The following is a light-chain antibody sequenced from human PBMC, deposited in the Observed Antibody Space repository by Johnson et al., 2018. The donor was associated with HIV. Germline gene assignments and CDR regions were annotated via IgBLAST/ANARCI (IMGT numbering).Light chain of an antibody. V-gene: IGLV1-51*01. CDR1: SSNIGNNY. Sequence: QSVLTQPPSVSAAPGQKVTISCSGSSSNIGNNYVSWYQQLPGTVPKLLIYDNDKRPSGISDRFSASKSGTSATLGITGLQTGDDADYYCGTWDSYLTAGVFGSGTKVTVL. J-gene: IGLJ1*01. CDR2: DND. CDR3: GTWDSYLTAGV.